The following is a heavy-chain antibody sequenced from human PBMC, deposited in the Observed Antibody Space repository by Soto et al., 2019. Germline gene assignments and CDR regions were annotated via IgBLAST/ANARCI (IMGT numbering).Heavy chain of an antibody. J-gene: IGHJ3*02. CDR3: AREYYYDSSGYPGDAFDI. CDR2: INSDGSST. V-gene: IGHV3-74*01. CDR1: GFTFSSYW. D-gene: IGHD3-22*01. Sequence: GGSLRLSCAASGFTFSSYWMHWVRQAPGKGLVWVSRINSDGSSTSYADSVKGRFTISRDNAKNTLYLQMNSLRAEDTAVYYCAREYYYDSSGYPGDAFDIWGQGTMVTVSS.